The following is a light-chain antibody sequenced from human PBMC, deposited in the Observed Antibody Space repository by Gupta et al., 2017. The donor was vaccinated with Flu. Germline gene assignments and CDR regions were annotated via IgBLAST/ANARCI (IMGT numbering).Light chain of an antibody. Sequence: QSALTQPASVSGSPGQSITISCTGTSSDVGGYNCVSWYQHHPGKAPKLMIYDVSNRPSGVSNRFSGSKSGNTASLTISGLQAEDEADYYCTSYTSSSTLVFGTGTKVTVL. J-gene: IGLJ1*01. CDR1: SSDVGGYNC. CDR3: TSYTSSSTLV. V-gene: IGLV2-14*03. CDR2: DVS.